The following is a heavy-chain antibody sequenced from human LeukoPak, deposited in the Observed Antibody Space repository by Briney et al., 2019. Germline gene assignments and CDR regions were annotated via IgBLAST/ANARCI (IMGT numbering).Heavy chain of an antibody. Sequence: SETLSLTCAVYGGSFSGYYWSWIRQPPGKGLEWIGEINHSGSTNYNPSLKSRVTISVDTSKNQFSLKLSSVTAADTAMYYCARQGDVVVVPADYWGRGTLVTVSS. CDR1: GGSFSGYY. CDR2: INHSGST. J-gene: IGHJ4*01. D-gene: IGHD2-2*01. CDR3: ARQGDVVVVPADY. V-gene: IGHV4-34*01.